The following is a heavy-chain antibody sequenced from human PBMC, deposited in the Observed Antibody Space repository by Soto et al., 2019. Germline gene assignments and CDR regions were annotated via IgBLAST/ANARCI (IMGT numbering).Heavy chain of an antibody. CDR1: GGSFSGYY. V-gene: IGHV4-34*01. J-gene: IGHJ4*02. Sequence: QVQLQQWGAGLLKPSETLSLTCAVYGGSFSGYYWSWIRQPPGKGLEWMGEINHSGSTKYNPSLKSRVTISVDTAKNQFSRKLSSVTAADTAVYYCARGHIAADGTGWSYWGQGTLVTVSS. CDR2: INHSGST. CDR3: ARGHIAADGTGWSY. D-gene: IGHD6-13*01.